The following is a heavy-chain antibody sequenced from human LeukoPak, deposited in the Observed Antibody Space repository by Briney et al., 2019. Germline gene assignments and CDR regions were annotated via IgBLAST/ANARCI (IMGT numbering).Heavy chain of an antibody. V-gene: IGHV4-59*12. D-gene: IGHD4-17*01. CDR1: GGSISSYY. CDR3: ARDYGDYALPYYYGMDV. CDR2: IYYSGST. Sequence: SETLSLTCTVSGGSISSYYWSWIRQPPGKGLEWIGYIYYSGSTNYNPSLKSRVTISVDTSKNQFSLKLSSVTAADTAVYYCARDYGDYALPYYYGMDVWGQGTTVTVSS. J-gene: IGHJ6*02.